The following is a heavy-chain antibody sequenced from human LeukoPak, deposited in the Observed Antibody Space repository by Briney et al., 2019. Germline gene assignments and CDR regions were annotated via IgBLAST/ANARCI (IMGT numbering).Heavy chain of an antibody. CDR2: IRSKAYGGTT. CDR3: TRVRTATNYYYMDV. CDR1: GFTFGDYA. D-gene: IGHD5-18*01. J-gene: IGHJ6*03. V-gene: IGHV3-49*03. Sequence: GGSLRLSCTASGFTFGDYAMSWFRQAPGTGLEWVGFIRSKAYGGTTEYAASVKGRFTISRDDSKSIAYLQMNSLKTEDTAVYYCTRVRTATNYYYMDVWGKGTTVTVSS.